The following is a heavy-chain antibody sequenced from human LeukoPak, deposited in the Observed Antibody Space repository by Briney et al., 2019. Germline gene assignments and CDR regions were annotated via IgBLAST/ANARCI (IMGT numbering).Heavy chain of an antibody. CDR1: GFTFSSYG. V-gene: IGHV3-30*02. J-gene: IGHJ4*02. D-gene: IGHD4-23*01. CDR3: ARDDYGGNSPGIFDY. Sequence: GGSLRLSCAASGFTFSSYGMHWVRQAPGKGLEWVTFIQYDGSNKYYADSVKGRFTISRDNAKNSLYLQMNSLRAEDTAVYYCARDDYGGNSPGIFDYWGQGTLVTVSS. CDR2: IQYDGSNK.